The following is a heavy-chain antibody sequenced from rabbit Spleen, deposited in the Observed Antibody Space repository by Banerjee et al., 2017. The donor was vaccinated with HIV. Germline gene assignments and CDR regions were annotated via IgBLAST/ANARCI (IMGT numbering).Heavy chain of an antibody. CDR3: ARDLVGVIGWNFIL. CDR2: IGAGGGGAT. Sequence: QSLEESGGDLVKPGASLTLTCTASRFSFSDVYNMCWVRQAPGKGLEWIACIGAGGGGATAYASWARGRFTISKASSTTVTLRMTSLTAADTATYFCARDLVGVIGWNFILWGPGTLVTV. V-gene: IGHV1S40*01. J-gene: IGHJ4*01. CDR1: RFSFSDVYN. D-gene: IGHD1-1*01.